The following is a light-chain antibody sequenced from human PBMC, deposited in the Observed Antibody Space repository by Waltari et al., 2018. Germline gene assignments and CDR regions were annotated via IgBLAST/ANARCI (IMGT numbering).Light chain of an antibody. Sequence: QSALTQPASLSGSPGQSITISCTGTRPDVGCSNLVSRYQQHPGKAPKLIIYEGSKRPSGVSNRFSGSKSGNTASLTISGRQAEDEADYHCCSYAGGSAFVVFGGGTKLTVL. CDR2: EGS. J-gene: IGLJ2*01. CDR1: RPDVGCSNL. V-gene: IGLV2-23*03. CDR3: CSYAGGSAFVV.